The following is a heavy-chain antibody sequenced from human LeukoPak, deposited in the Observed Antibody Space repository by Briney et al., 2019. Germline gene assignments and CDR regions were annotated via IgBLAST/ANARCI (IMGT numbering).Heavy chain of an antibody. Sequence: ASVKVSCKVSGYTLTELSMHWVRQAPGKGLEWMGGFDPEDGETIYAQKFQGRVTMIEDTSTDTAYMELSSLRSEDTAVYYCATGPIMAGIDYWGQGTLVTVSS. CDR3: ATGPIMAGIDY. D-gene: IGHD6-19*01. CDR1: GYTLTELS. J-gene: IGHJ4*02. CDR2: FDPEDGET. V-gene: IGHV1-24*01.